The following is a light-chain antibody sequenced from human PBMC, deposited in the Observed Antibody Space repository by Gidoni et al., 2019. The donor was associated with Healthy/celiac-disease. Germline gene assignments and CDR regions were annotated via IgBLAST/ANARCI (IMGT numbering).Light chain of an antibody. CDR3: QQYNSYPMYT. Sequence: DIQMIQSLSTLSASVGDRVTITCRASQSISSWLAWYQQKPGKAPKLLIYDASSLESGVPSRFSGSGSGTEFTLTISSLQPDDFATYCCQQYNSYPMYTFGQGTKLEIK. V-gene: IGKV1-5*01. CDR2: DAS. CDR1: QSISSW. J-gene: IGKJ2*01.